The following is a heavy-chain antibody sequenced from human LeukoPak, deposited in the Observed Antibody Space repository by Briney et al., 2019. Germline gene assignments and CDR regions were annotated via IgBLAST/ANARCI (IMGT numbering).Heavy chain of an antibody. CDR2: ISSSSNYI. CDR1: GFTFSTYS. J-gene: IGHJ4*02. D-gene: IGHD3-3*01. CDR3: ARFWSGHYNFDY. V-gene: IGHV3-21*06. Sequence: GGSLRLSCAASGFTFSTYSMNWVRQAPGKGLEWVSSISSSSNYIYYADSVKGRFTIPRDNAKNSLYLQMNSLRAEDTAVYYCARFWSGHYNFDYWGQGTPVTVSS.